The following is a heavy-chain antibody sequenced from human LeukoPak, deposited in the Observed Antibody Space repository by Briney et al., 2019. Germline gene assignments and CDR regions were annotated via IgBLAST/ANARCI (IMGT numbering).Heavy chain of an antibody. J-gene: IGHJ4*02. D-gene: IGHD6-19*01. Sequence: GGSLRLSCAASGFTFSSYGMHWVRQAPGKGLEWVAVISYDGSNKYYADSVKGRFTISRDNSKNTLYLQMNSLRAEDTAVYYCAKGGGRSGCDYWGQGTLVIVSS. CDR3: AKGGGRSGCDY. CDR2: ISYDGSNK. CDR1: GFTFSSYG. V-gene: IGHV3-30*18.